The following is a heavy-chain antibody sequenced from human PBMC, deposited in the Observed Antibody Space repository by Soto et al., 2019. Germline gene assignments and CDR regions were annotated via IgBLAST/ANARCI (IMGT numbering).Heavy chain of an antibody. CDR3: ARDLDSGSYYFDY. J-gene: IGHJ4*02. CDR2: ISAYTGKT. Sequence: ASVKVSCKASGGTFSSYGISWVRQAPGQGLEWMGWISAYTGKTNYAQKLQGRVTMTTDTSTSTAYMEVRSLRSDDTAVYYCARDLDSGSYYFDYWGQGTLVTVSS. CDR1: GGTFSSYG. V-gene: IGHV1-18*04. D-gene: IGHD1-26*01.